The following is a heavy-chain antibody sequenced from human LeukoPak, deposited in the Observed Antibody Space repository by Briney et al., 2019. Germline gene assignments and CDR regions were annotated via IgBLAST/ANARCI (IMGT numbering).Heavy chain of an antibody. V-gene: IGHV4-59*01. CDR3: ARLTSWFVLDY. Sequence: NPSETLSLTCSVSGGSISDYYWTWIRQPPGKGLEWIGYIYYSGSTSYNPSLKSRVSISVDMSKNQFSLKLNSVTAADTAVYYCARLTSWFVLDYWGQGTLVTVSS. D-gene: IGHD1/OR15-1a*01. CDR2: IYYSGST. J-gene: IGHJ4*02. CDR1: GGSISDYY.